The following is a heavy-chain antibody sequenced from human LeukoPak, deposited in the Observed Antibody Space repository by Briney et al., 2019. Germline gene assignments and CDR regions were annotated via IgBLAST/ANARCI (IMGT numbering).Heavy chain of an antibody. CDR1: GLTVSSNS. V-gene: IGHV3-53*01. CDR2: IYSGGST. CDR3: VKLVGVGELFWGHFLEDF. J-gene: IGHJ4*02. Sequence: GGSLRLSCAASGLTVSSNSMSWVRQAPGKGLEWVSFIYSGGSTYYADSVKGRFTISRDNSKNTLYLQMNSLRAEDTAVYYCVKLVGVGELFWGHFLEDFWGQGTLVTVSS. D-gene: IGHD3-10*01.